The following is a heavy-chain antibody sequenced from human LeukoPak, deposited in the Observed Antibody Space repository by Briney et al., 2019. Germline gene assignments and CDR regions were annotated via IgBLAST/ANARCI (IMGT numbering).Heavy chain of an antibody. J-gene: IGHJ5*02. Sequence: PGGSLRLSCATFGFTFSDYYMSWIRQAPGKGLGWISYISSSGSSIYYADSVKGRLTISRDNAKNSLYLQMNSLRAEDTAVYYCAREGSYCTNGVCYTTWGQGTLVTVSS. CDR3: AREGSYCTNGVCYTT. CDR2: ISSSGSSI. CDR1: GFTFSDYY. D-gene: IGHD2-8*01. V-gene: IGHV3-11*04.